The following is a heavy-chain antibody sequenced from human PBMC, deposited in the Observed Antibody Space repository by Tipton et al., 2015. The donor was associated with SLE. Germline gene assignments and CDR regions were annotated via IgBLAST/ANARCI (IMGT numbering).Heavy chain of an antibody. CDR1: GFTFDDYA. CDR2: LSWNGDVT. CDR3: VKDTNVNMAKGDFDY. J-gene: IGHJ4*02. V-gene: IGHV3-9*01. D-gene: IGHD2/OR15-2a*01. Sequence: SLRLSCAASGFTFDDYAMHWVRQAPGKGLEWVSGLSWNGDVTGYVDSVKGRFTISRDNAKNSLYLEMNSLRPEDTALYYCVKDTNVNMAKGDFDYWGQGTLVTVSS.